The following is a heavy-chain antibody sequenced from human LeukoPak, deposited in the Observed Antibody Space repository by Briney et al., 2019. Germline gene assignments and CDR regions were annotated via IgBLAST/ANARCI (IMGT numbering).Heavy chain of an antibody. D-gene: IGHD1-7*01. V-gene: IGHV3-53*01. J-gene: IGHJ5*02. CDR3: ARSHNWNYVWDWFDP. CDR1: GLTVSSNY. CDR2: IYSGGTT. Sequence: PGGSLRLSCAASGLTVSSNYMSWVRQAPGKGLEWVSVIYSGGTTYYADSVKGRFTISRDNSKNTLYLQMNSLRAEDTAVYYCARSHNWNYVWDWFDPWGQGTLVTVSS.